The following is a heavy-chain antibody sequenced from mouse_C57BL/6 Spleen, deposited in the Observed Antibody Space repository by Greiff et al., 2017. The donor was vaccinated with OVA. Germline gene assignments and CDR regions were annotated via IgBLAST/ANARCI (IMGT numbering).Heavy chain of an antibody. V-gene: IGHV1-55*01. J-gene: IGHJ4*01. CDR3: ARADSSGYDAMDY. D-gene: IGHD3-2*02. CDR1: GYTFTSYW. Sequence: QVQLQQPGAELVKPGASVKMSCKASGYTFTSYWITWVKQRPGQGLEWIGDIYPGSGSTNYNEKFKSKATLTVDTSSSTAYMQLSSLTSEDAAVYYCARADSSGYDAMDYWGQGTSVTVSS. CDR2: IYPGSGST.